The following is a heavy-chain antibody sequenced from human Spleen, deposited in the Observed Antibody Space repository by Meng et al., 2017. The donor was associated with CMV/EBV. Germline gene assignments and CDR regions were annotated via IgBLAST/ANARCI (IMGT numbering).Heavy chain of an antibody. Sequence: GGSLRLSCTTSGFTFSDYYMSWIRQAPGKGLEWVSSISSSSSYIYYADSVKGRFTISRDNAKNSLYLQMNSLRAEDTAVYYCARCSGHVKYYYYGMDVWGQGTTVTVSS. CDR2: ISSSSSYI. J-gene: IGHJ6*02. D-gene: IGHD5-12*01. CDR3: ARCSGHVKYYYYGMDV. CDR1: GFTFSDYY. V-gene: IGHV3-11*06.